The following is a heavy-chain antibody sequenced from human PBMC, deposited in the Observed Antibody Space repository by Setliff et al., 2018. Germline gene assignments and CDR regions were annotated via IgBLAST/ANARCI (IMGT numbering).Heavy chain of an antibody. Sequence: KPSETLSLTCAVSGGSISSSIWWSWVRQAPGNGLEWIGEINHSGSTNYNPSLKSRVTISVDTSKNQFSLKLSSMTAADTAVYYCARASWYYDFWSGSEGSGWFDPWGQGTLVTVSS. V-gene: IGHV4-4*02. CDR3: ARASWYYDFWSGSEGSGWFDP. D-gene: IGHD3-3*01. J-gene: IGHJ5*02. CDR1: GGSISSSIW. CDR2: INHSGST.